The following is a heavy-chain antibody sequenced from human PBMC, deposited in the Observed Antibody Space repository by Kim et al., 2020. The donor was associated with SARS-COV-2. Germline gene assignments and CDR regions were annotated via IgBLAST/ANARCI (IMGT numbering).Heavy chain of an antibody. V-gene: IGHV3-30*04. CDR1: RFTFSCCA. J-gene: IGHJ4*03. D-gene: IGHD2-15*01. CDR3: ARGRGVCSGGRCYGAY. Sequence: GGSLRLSCAASRFTFSCCAMHWVRQAPGKGLEWVAVMSSDGSYKYYTDSVKGRFTISRDNSKSTLYLQMNTLRADDTAVYYCARGRGVCSGGRCYGAYWG. CDR2: MSSDGSYK.